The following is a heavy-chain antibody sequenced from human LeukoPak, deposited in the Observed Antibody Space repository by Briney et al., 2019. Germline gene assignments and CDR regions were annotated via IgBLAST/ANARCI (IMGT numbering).Heavy chain of an antibody. Sequence: GGSLRLSCAASGFTFSSYAMSWARQAPGKGLEWVSVISGGGGSTHYADSVKGRFTISRDNSKNTLHLQMNSLRAEDTAVYYCAKPTTPYCSSTSCYLCDYWGQGTLVTVSS. CDR1: GFTFSSYA. V-gene: IGHV3-23*01. J-gene: IGHJ4*02. CDR3: AKPTTPYCSSTSCYLCDY. CDR2: ISGGGGST. D-gene: IGHD2-2*01.